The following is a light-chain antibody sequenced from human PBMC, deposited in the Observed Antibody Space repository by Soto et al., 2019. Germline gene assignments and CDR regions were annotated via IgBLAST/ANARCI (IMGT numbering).Light chain of an antibody. V-gene: IGKV1-5*01. CDR1: QNIGTW. CDR2: DAS. Sequence: DVKMKQSLSTLSASVEDRVTITCRASQNIGTWLAWYQQKPGKAPKLLIYDASSLERGVPSRFSGSGSGTEFTLTISSMQPDDFATFYCQQYNGYLRTLGQGTKVDIK. CDR3: QQYNGYLRT. J-gene: IGKJ1*01.